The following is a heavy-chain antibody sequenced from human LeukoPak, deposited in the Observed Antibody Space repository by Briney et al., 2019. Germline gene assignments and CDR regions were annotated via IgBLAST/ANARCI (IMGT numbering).Heavy chain of an antibody. CDR2: ISAYNGNT. Sequence: GPSVKVSCKASGGTFSSYAISWVRQAPGQGLEWMGWISAYNGNTNYAQKLQGRVTMTTDTSTSTAYMELRSLRSDDTAVYYCARGVPAARIQLWKENAFDIWGQGTMVTVSS. J-gene: IGHJ3*02. CDR1: GGTFSSYA. V-gene: IGHV1-18*01. CDR3: ARGVPAARIQLWKENAFDI. D-gene: IGHD2-2*01.